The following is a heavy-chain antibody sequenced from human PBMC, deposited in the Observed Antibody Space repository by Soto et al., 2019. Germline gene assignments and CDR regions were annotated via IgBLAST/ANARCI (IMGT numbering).Heavy chain of an antibody. CDR1: GDSFNNFA. V-gene: IGHV1-69*12. D-gene: IGHD6-6*01. CDR3: ARQLGADFRNWFFDL. CDR2: IIPIFATP. J-gene: IGHJ2*01. Sequence: QVQLVQSGAEVKKPGSSVKISCRAPGDSFNNFALSWVRQAPGLGLEWMGGIIPIFATPTYAPKFQDRVTLTADESTTTAYMELSTLRSDDTAVYYCARQLGADFRNWFFDLWGRGTLVTVSS.